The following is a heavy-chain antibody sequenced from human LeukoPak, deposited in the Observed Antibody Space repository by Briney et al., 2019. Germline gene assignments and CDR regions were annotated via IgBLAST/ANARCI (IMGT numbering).Heavy chain of an antibody. V-gene: IGHV3-9*01. CDR3: AKDAVAGTTGGYD. CDR2: ISWNSGSI. CDR1: GFTFSSYA. Sequence: GGSLRLSCAASGFTFSSYAMHWVRQAPGKGLEWVSGISWNSGSIGYADSVKGRFTISRDNAKNSLYLQMNSLRAEDTALYYCAKDAVAGTTGGYDWGQGTLVTVSS. J-gene: IGHJ4*02. D-gene: IGHD6-19*01.